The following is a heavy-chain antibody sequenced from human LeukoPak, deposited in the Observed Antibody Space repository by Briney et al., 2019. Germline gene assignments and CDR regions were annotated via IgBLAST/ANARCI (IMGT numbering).Heavy chain of an antibody. D-gene: IGHD2-8*01. V-gene: IGHV3-23*01. CDR2: ISGSGGST. J-gene: IGHJ4*02. CDR3: AKDPFYCTNGVCSQYYFDY. Sequence: GGSLRLSCAASGFTFSSYAMSWVRQAPGKGLEWVSAISGSGGSTYYADSVKGRFTISRDNSKSTLYLQMNSLRAEDTAVYYCAKDPFYCTNGVCSQYYFDYWGQGTLVTVSS. CDR1: GFTFSSYA.